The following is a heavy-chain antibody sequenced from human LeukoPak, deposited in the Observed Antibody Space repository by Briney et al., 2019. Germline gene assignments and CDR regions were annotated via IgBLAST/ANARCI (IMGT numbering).Heavy chain of an antibody. CDR3: ARVPNWFDP. CDR1: GFTFSSYW. Sequence: GGSLRLSCAASGFTFSSYWMHWVRQAPGKGLVWVARINNDGSDTTYADSVKGRFTISRDNAKNTLYLQMNSLRAEDTAVYYCARVPNWFDPWGQGTLVTVSS. CDR2: INNDGSDT. J-gene: IGHJ5*02. V-gene: IGHV3-74*01.